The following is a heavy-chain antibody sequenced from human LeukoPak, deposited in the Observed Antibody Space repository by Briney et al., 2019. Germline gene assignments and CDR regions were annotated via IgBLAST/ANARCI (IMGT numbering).Heavy chain of an antibody. Sequence: SVKVSCKASGGTFSSYAISWVRQAPGQGLEWMGRIIPILGIANYARKFQGRVTITADKSTSTAYMELSSLRSEDTAVYYCARGRGAYDSGGDYWGQGTLVTVSS. D-gene: IGHD5-12*01. V-gene: IGHV1-69*04. CDR3: ARGRGAYDSGGDY. CDR1: GGTFSSYA. J-gene: IGHJ4*02. CDR2: IIPILGIA.